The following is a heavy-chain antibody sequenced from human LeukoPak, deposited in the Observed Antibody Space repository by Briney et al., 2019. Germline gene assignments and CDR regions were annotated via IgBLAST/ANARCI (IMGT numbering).Heavy chain of an antibody. J-gene: IGHJ4*02. Sequence: GASVKVSCKTSGYTFTGYYIHWVRQAPGQGLEWMGWIDPNSGGTNYAQKLQGRVTMTTDTSTSTAYMELRSLRSDDTAVYYCARERKGPGPVWFGELLSQPFDYWGQGTLVTVSS. CDR3: ARERKGPGPVWFGELLSQPFDY. CDR2: IDPNSGGT. D-gene: IGHD3-10*01. V-gene: IGHV1-2*02. CDR1: GYTFTGYY.